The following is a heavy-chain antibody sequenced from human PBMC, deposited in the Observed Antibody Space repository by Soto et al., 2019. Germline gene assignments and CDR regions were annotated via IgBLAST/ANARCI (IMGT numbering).Heavy chain of an antibody. CDR2: IIPIFGTA. V-gene: IGHV1-69*13. D-gene: IGHD3-3*01. Sequence: SVMVSCKASGGTFGSYAISWVRQAPGQGLEWMGGIIPIFGTANYAQKFQGRVTITADESTSTAYMELSSLRSEDTAVYYCARMPTISYGMDVWGQGTTVTVS. CDR1: GGTFGSYA. J-gene: IGHJ6*02. CDR3: ARMPTISYGMDV.